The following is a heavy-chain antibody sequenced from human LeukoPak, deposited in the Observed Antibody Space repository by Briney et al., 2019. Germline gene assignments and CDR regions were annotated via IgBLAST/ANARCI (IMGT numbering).Heavy chain of an antibody. D-gene: IGHD4/OR15-4a*01. CDR3: VRHDGRGGATMGAFDS. CDR1: GGSFSGYY. Sequence: SETLSLTCAVYGGSFSGYYWSWIRQSPGKGLEWIGSVYYGRTTYYSPSLDSRVTISLDTSANQFSLQLNSVTAADTAVYYCVRHDGRGGATMGAFDSWGQGSLVTVSS. J-gene: IGHJ5*01. V-gene: IGHV4-34*01. CDR2: VYYGRTT.